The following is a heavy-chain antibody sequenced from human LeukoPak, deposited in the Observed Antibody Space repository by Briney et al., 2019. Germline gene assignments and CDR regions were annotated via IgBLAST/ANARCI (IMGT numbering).Heavy chain of an antibody. CDR2: INGDGSST. CDR1: GLTFSNYW. Sequence: GGSLRLSCAACGLTFSNYWMHWVRQAPGKGLVWVSGINGDGSSTTYADSVKGRFTISRDNAKNTLYLQMNSLRAEDTAVFYCAVGATPGGLDYWGQGTLVTVSS. D-gene: IGHD4/OR15-4a*01. J-gene: IGHJ4*02. V-gene: IGHV3-74*01. CDR3: AVGATPGGLDY.